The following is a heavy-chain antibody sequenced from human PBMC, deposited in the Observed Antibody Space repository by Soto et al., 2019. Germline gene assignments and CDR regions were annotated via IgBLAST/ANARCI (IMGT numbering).Heavy chain of an antibody. J-gene: IGHJ6*02. CDR2: INPGNGNT. D-gene: IGHD2-2*01. V-gene: IGHV1-3*01. CDR3: ARDQTPFYCSSTSCLYYYYGMDV. CDR1: GYSFSFYG. Sequence: ASVKVSCKASGYSFSFYGINWVRQAPGQGLEWMGWINPGNGNTKYSQKFQGRVTITRDTSASTAYMELSSLRSEDTAVYYCARDQTPFYCSSTSCLYYYYGMDVWGQGTTVTVSS.